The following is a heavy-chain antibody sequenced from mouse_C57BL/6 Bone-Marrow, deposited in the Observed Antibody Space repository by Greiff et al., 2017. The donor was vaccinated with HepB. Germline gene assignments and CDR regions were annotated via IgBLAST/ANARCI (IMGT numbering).Heavy chain of an antibody. CDR1: GFTFSDYG. V-gene: IGHV5-17*01. D-gene: IGHD1-1*01. CDR3: ARWGTTVVDYAMDY. J-gene: IGHJ4*01. CDR2: ISSGSSTI. Sequence: EVKLMESGGGLVKPGGSLKLSCAASGFTFSDYGMHWVRQAPEKGLEWVAYISSGSSTIYYADTVKGRFTISRDNAKNTLFLQMTSLRSEDTAMYYCARWGTTVVDYAMDYWGQGTSVTVSS.